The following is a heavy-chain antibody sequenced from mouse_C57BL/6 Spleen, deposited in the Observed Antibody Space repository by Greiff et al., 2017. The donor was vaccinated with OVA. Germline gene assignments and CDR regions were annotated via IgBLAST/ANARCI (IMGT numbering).Heavy chain of an antibody. CDR3: AREDDGYPKYFDV. CDR2: IDPSDSYT. J-gene: IGHJ1*03. CDR1: GYTFTSYW. D-gene: IGHD2-3*01. V-gene: IGHV1-69*01. Sequence: VQLQQPGAELVMPGASVKLSCKASGYTFTSYWMHWVKQRPGQGLEWIGEIDPSDSYTNYNQKFKGKSTLTVDKSSSTAYMQLSSLTSEDSAVYYCAREDDGYPKYFDVWGTGTTVTVSS.